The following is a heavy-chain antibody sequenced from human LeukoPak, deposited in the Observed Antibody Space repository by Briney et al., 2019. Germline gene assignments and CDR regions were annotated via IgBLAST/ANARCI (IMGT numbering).Heavy chain of an antibody. Sequence: GGSLRLSCAASGFTFSSYSMNWVRQAPGKGLEWVSSISSSSSYIYYADSVKGRFTISRDNAKNSLYLQMNSLRAEDTAVYYCARDLTMVRGLQYYFDYWGQGTLVTVSS. D-gene: IGHD3-10*01. J-gene: IGHJ4*02. CDR1: GFTFSSYS. CDR2: ISSSSSYI. CDR3: ARDLTMVRGLQYYFDY. V-gene: IGHV3-21*01.